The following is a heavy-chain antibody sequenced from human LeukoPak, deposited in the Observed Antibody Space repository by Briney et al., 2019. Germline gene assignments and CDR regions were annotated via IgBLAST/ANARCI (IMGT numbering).Heavy chain of an antibody. CDR3: AKDYDFWSGTGPI. D-gene: IGHD3-3*01. Sequence: PGGSLRLSCAASGFTFSSYAMSWVRQAPGKGLEWVSAISGSGGSTYYADSVKGRFSISRDNSKNTLYLQMNSLRAEDTAVYYCAKDYDFWSGTGPIWGQGTMVTVSS. CDR1: GFTFSSYA. CDR2: ISGSGGST. V-gene: IGHV3-23*01. J-gene: IGHJ3*02.